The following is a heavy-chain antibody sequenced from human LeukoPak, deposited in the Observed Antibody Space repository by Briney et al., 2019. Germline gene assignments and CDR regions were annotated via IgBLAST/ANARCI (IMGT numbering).Heavy chain of an antibody. D-gene: IGHD1-26*01. J-gene: IGHJ3*02. V-gene: IGHV3-9*01. CDR2: ISWNSGSI. CDR3: AKDGGSYQGVFAFDI. CDR1: GFTFDDYA. Sequence: PGGSLRLSCAASGFTFDDYAMHWVRQAPGKGLEWVSGISWNSGSIGYADSVKGRFTISRDNAKNSLYLQMNSLRAEDTAVYYCAKDGGSYQGVFAFDIWGQGTMVTVSS.